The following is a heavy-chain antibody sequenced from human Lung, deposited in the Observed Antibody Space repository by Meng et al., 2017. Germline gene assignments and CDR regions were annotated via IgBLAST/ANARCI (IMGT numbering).Heavy chain of an antibody. D-gene: IGHD4-17*01. CDR1: GFTFSTHW. CDR2: ITGDGSST. Sequence: VRLGESGGGLVQPGGSLRLSCAASGFTFSTHWMHWVRQAPGKGLEWVSRITGDGSSTIYADSVQGRFTMSRDNAKNTLSLQMNSLRAEDTAVYYCARGGVTTDDWGLGTLVTASS. CDR3: ARGGVTTDD. J-gene: IGHJ4*02. V-gene: IGHV3-74*01.